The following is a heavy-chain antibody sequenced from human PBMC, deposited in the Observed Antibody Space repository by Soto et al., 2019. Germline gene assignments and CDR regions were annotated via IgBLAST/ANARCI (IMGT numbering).Heavy chain of an antibody. CDR1: GGSVSSGRYY. V-gene: IGHV4-61*01. J-gene: IGHJ4*02. Sequence: SETLSLTGTVSGGSVSSGRYYWSWIRQPPGKGLEWSGYIYYSGSTNYNPSLKSRVTISVDTSKNQFSLKLSSVTAADTAVYYCARDAGRDGYNFYFDYWGQGTLVTVSS. D-gene: IGHD5-12*01. CDR3: ARDAGRDGYNFYFDY. CDR2: IYYSGST.